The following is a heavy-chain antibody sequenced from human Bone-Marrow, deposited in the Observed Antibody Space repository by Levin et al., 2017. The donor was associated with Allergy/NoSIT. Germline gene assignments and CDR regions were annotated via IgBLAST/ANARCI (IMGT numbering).Heavy chain of an antibody. J-gene: IGHJ4*02. Sequence: GESLKISCAASGFTFSSYGMHWVRQAPGKGLEWVAVIWYDGSNKYYADSVKGRFTISRDNSKNTLYLQMNSLRAEDTAVYYCARGGIAVDYWGQGTLVTVSS. CDR3: ARGGIAVDY. V-gene: IGHV3-33*01. CDR2: IWYDGSNK. CDR1: GFTFSSYG. D-gene: IGHD6-13*01.